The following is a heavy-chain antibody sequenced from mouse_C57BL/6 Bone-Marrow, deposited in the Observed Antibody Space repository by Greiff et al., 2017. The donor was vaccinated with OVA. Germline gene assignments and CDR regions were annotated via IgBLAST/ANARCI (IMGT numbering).Heavy chain of an antibody. Sequence: VQLQQPGAELVRPGTSVKLSCKASGYTFTSYWLHWVKQRPGQGLEWIGVIDPSDSYTNYNQKFTGKATLTVDTSSSTAYMQRSSLTSEDSAVYYCAREGTYYGSSLYYFDYWGQGTTLTVSS. V-gene: IGHV1-59*01. D-gene: IGHD1-1*01. CDR2: IDPSDSYT. J-gene: IGHJ2*01. CDR1: GYTFTSYW. CDR3: AREGTYYGSSLYYFDY.